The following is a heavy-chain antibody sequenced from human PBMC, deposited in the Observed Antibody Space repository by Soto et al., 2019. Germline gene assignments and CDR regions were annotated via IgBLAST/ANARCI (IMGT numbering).Heavy chain of an antibody. CDR1: GFTFSVYK. CDR3: VAGKLLPFEY. J-gene: IGHJ4*02. Sequence: GSLRLSCSASGFTFSVYKMHWVRQAPGKGLDYVSGISNNGDSSSYADSVKGRFTISRDNSKNTLYFEMSSLKPEDTAVYYCVAGKLLPFEYWGQGTQVTVSS. V-gene: IGHV3-64D*08. CDR2: ISNNGDSS. D-gene: IGHD2-15*01.